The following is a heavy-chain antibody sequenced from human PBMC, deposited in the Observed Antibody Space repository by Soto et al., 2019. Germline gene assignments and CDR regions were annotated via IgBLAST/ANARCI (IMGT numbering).Heavy chain of an antibody. J-gene: IGHJ3*01. CDR3: ARDTSPVDYVAGIYYDALDV. Sequence: PGGSLRLSCAASGFTFSSYAMNWVRQAPGKGLEWVTVITGSGDATYYADSVKGRFTISRDNAKNALYVQMNSLRDEDTAVYYCARDTSPVDYVAGIYYDALDVWGPGTMVTVSS. CDR2: ITGSGDAT. CDR1: GFTFSSYA. V-gene: IGHV3-23*01. D-gene: IGHD3-10*01.